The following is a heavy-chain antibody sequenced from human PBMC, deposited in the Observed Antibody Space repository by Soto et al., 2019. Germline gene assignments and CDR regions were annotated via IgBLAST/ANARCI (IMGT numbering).Heavy chain of an antibody. D-gene: IGHD3-9*01. CDR3: AKDLLIYSNDWCGGVDV. Sequence: EVQLLESGGGLVQPGGSLRLSCAASGFTFNNYALTWVRQAPGKGLEWVSTVTGSGGTTYYADSVKGRFSVSRDNSKNTLYLHMNSLRADDTGVYYCAKDLLIYSNDWCGGVDVWGQGTTVTVTS. CDR1: GFTFNNYA. CDR2: VTGSGGTT. J-gene: IGHJ6*02. V-gene: IGHV3-23*01.